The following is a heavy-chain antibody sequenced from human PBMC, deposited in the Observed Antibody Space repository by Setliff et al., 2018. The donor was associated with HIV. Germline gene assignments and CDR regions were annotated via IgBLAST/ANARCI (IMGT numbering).Heavy chain of an antibody. J-gene: IGHJ5*02. CDR1: GFTFNNAW. CDR2: IKSKTDGGTA. CDR3: TSRPPNSSSRRFDP. V-gene: IGHV3-15*01. D-gene: IGHD6-13*01. Sequence: GGSLRLSCAASGFTFNNAWMTWVRQAPGKGLEWVGHIKSKTDGGTADYAAPVKGGFTISRDDSKNTLYLQMNSLKIEDTAMYYCTSRPPNSSSRRFDPWGQGTLVTVSS.